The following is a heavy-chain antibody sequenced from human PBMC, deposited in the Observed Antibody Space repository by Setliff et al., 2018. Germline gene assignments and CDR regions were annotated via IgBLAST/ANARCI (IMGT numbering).Heavy chain of an antibody. CDR2: ITSSGTSM. Sequence: GGSLRLSCAASGFNFSTYAMHWVRQAPGKGLEWVSSITSSGTSMYYADSVKGRFTISRDNAKDSLYLQMNSLRAEDTAVYYCARAPSIVVVQATIPHVWGKGTPVTVSS. D-gene: IGHD2-2*01. V-gene: IGHV3-21*01. CDR1: GFNFSTYA. CDR3: ARAPSIVVVQATIPHV. J-gene: IGHJ6*04.